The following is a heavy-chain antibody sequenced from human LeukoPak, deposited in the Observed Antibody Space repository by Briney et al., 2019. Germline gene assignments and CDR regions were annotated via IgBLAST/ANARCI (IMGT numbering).Heavy chain of an antibody. CDR3: ARRDGYFDY. D-gene: IGHD5-24*01. J-gene: IGHJ4*02. V-gene: IGHV4-34*01. CDR1: GGSFSGYY. Sequence: SETLSLTCAVYGGSFSGYYWSWVRQPPGKGLEWIGEINHSGSTNYNPSLKRRVTISVDTSKNQFSLKLSSVTAADTAVYYCARRDGYFDYWGQGTLVTVSS. CDR2: INHSGST.